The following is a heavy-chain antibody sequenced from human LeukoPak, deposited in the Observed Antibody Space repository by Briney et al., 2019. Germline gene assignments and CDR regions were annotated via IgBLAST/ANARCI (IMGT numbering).Heavy chain of an antibody. D-gene: IGHD3-22*01. V-gene: IGHV3-21*01. CDR3: ARDRADDDSSGYIYRDFAY. CDR1: GFTFSSYR. J-gene: IGHJ4*02. CDR2: ISSISSYI. Sequence: GGSRRLSCAASGFTFSSYRTHWGRQSPGKGLEWVSSISSISSYIYYADSVKGRFTISRDNAKDSLYLQMNNLRAEDTAVYYCARDRADDDSSGYIYRDFAYWGQGNLVTVSP.